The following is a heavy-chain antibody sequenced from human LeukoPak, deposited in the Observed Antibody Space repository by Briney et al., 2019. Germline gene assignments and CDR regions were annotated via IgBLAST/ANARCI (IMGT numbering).Heavy chain of an antibody. V-gene: IGHV3-30*02. Sequence: GGSLRLSCAASGFTFSNYWMSWVRQAPGKGLEWVAFIRYDGSNKYYADSVKGRFTISRDNSKNTLYLQMNSLRAEDTAVYYCAKAPPPYCSGGSCFDAFDIWGQGTMVTVSS. J-gene: IGHJ3*02. CDR2: IRYDGSNK. CDR1: GFTFSNYW. CDR3: AKAPPPYCSGGSCFDAFDI. D-gene: IGHD2-15*01.